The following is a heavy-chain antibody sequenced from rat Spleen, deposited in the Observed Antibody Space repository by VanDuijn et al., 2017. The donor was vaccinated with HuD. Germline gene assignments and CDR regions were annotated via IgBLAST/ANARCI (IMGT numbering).Heavy chain of an antibody. Sequence: EVQLVESDGGLVQPGRSLKLSCAASGFTFSDYYMAWVRQAPTKGLEWVATINFDGIRTYYRDSVKGRFTISRDNATSTLYLQMDSLRSEDTATYYCARPCSRRYVMYAWGQGASVTVSS. V-gene: IGHV5-29*01. D-gene: IGHD1-2*01. CDR1: GFTFSDYY. J-gene: IGHJ4*01. CDR2: INFDGIRT. CDR3: ARPCSRRYVMYA.